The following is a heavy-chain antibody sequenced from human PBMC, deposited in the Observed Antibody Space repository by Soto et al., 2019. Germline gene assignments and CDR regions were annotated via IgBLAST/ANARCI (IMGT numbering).Heavy chain of an antibody. Sequence: QVQLVESGGGVVQPGRSLRLSCAASGFTFSSYAMHWVRRAPGKGLEWMAVMSYDGSNKYYADSVKGRFTISRDNSKNTLYLQMNSLRPEDTALYYCARVGGACWGQGTLVIVSS. J-gene: IGHJ4*02. D-gene: IGHD3-16*01. CDR2: MSYDGSNK. V-gene: IGHV3-30-3*01. CDR3: ARVGGAC. CDR1: GFTFSSYA.